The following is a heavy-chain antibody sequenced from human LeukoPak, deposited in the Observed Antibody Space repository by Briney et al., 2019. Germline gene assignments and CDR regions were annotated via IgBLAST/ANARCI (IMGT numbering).Heavy chain of an antibody. CDR3: AKSPPLGDYDSSGYSDGFDY. CDR1: GFTFSSYS. J-gene: IGHJ4*02. CDR2: ISGSGGST. D-gene: IGHD3-22*01. V-gene: IGHV3-23*01. Sequence: GGTLRLSCAASGFTFSSYSMNWVRQAPGKGLEWVSAISGSGGSTYYADSGKGRFTISRDNSKATLYLQINSRRAEDTAVYYCAKSPPLGDYDSSGYSDGFDYWGQGTLLTVPS.